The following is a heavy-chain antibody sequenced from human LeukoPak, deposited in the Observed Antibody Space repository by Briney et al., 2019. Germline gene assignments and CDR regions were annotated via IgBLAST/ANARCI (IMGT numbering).Heavy chain of an antibody. J-gene: IGHJ4*02. D-gene: IGHD3-9*01. CDR1: GFTFSSYA. CDR2: ISGSGGST. V-gene: IGHV3-23*01. Sequence: PGGSLRLSCAASGFTFSSYAMSWVRQAPGKGLEWVSAISGSGGSTYYADSVTGRFTISRDNSKNTPYLQMNSLRAEDTAVYYCAKGSRPYDISAALDYWGQGTLVTVSS. CDR3: AKGSRPYDISAALDY.